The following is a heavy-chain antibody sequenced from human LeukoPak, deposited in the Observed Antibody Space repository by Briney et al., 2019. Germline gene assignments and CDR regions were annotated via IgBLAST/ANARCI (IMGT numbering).Heavy chain of an antibody. V-gene: IGHV3-30*03. CDR1: GFTFSSYG. CDR3: ARDPRNYHDSSGSGNWYFDL. CDR2: ISYDGGNK. J-gene: IGHJ2*01. D-gene: IGHD3-22*01. Sequence: GGSLRLSCAASGFTFSSYGMHWVRQAPGKGLGWVALISYDGGNKYYADSVKGRFTISRDNSKNTLYLQMNSLRPEDTAVFYCARDPRNYHDSSGSGNWYFDLWGRGTLVTVSS.